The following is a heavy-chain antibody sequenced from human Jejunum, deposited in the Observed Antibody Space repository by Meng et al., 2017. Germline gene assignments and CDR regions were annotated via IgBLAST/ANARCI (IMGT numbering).Heavy chain of an antibody. CDR1: RFSLNSYW. CDR2: INEYNSRT. J-gene: IGHJ5*02. CDR3: ARVRSGGWDWFDP. V-gene: IGHV3-74*01. D-gene: IGHD1-26*01. Sequence: ELRLGEAGAGVVQAEGSLVIVCAASRFSLNSYWKYWVRRAPREGVVWVSCINEYNSRTSNSDSVKGRLTISRDNAKNTLYLQINSLTTADTAVYYCARVRSGGWDWFDPWGQGTLVTVSS.